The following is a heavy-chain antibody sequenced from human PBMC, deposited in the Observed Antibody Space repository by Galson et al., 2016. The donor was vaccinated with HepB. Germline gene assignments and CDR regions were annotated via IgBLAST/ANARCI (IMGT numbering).Heavy chain of an antibody. Sequence: SLRLPCAASGFTFSNFVMGWVRQAPGEGREGVSSDSGNSDNTPNADSAGGRFTISRYTFKNTLYLQMDSLRAEDTARYYCVKDWKRDGHHPYYLDSWGQGTLVTVSS. CDR1: GFTFSNFV. CDR2: DSGNSDNT. D-gene: IGHD5-24*01. J-gene: IGHJ4*02. CDR3: VKDWKRDGHHPYYLDS. V-gene: IGHV3-23*01.